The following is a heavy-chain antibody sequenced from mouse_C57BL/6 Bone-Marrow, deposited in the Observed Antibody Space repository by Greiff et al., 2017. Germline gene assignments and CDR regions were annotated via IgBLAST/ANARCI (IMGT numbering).Heavy chain of an antibody. CDR2: IYPRDGST. D-gene: IGHD1-1*01. J-gene: IGHJ1*03. Sequence: VKLMESGAELVKPGASVKLSCKASGYTFTSYDINWVKQRPGQGLEWIGWIYPRDGSTQYNEKFKGKATLTVDTSSSTAYMELHGLTSEDSAVYFCARDYGSSYWYFDVWGTGTTGTVSS. V-gene: IGHV1-85*01. CDR3: ARDYGSSYWYFDV. CDR1: GYTFTSYD.